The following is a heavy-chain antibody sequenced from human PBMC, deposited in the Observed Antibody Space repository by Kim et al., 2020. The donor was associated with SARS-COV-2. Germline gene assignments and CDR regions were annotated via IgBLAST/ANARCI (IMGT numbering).Heavy chain of an antibody. CDR3: AKVICSGPSCYSSWYFYL. V-gene: IGHV3-33*06. J-gene: IGHJ2*01. CDR1: GFTFSNHA. D-gene: IGHD2-15*01. Sequence: GGSLRLSCAASGFTFSNHAMHWVRQVPGKGLEWVALIWYDGSNKYYADSVKGRFTISRDNSKNTLYLQMNSLRAEDTAVYSCAKVICSGPSCYSSWYFYL. CDR2: IWYDGSNK.